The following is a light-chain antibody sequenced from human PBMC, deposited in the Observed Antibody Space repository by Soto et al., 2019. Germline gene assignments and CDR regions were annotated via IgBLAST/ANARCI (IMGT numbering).Light chain of an antibody. CDR1: NSDIGGYNY. CDR2: EVS. Sequence: QSVLTQPASVSGSPGQSITISCTGTNSDIGGYNYVSWYQQHPGKAPKLMIYEVSNRPSGVSDRFSGSKSGHTASLTISGLLAEDEADYSCSSYTITTTGVLFGGGTKLTVL. V-gene: IGLV2-14*01. J-gene: IGLJ2*01. CDR3: SSYTITTTGVL.